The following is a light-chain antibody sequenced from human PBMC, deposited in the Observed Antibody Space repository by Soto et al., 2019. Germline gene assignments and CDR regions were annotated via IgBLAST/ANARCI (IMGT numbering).Light chain of an antibody. J-gene: IGKJ3*01. Sequence: EIVLTQSPATLSLSPGERATLSCRASQSVSSYLAWYQQKPGQAPRLLIYDASNRATGIPVRFSGSGSGTDFTLTISSLEPEDFAVYYFQQRSNWPTFGPGTKVDIK. V-gene: IGKV3-11*01. CDR2: DAS. CDR3: QQRSNWPT. CDR1: QSVSSY.